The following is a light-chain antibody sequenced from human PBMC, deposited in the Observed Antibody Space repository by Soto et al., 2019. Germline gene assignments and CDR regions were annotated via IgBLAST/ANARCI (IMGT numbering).Light chain of an antibody. V-gene: IGKV1-27*01. CDR1: QGIYIS. J-gene: IGKJ4*01. Sequence: DLQITQSPSSLSASVGDRVTMTCRASQGIYISLAWYQQKPGKPPNLLIYGASTLQSGVPSRFSVTVSGTDVTITISSLQPEDGGTYVGQVYVSAPLTFGGGTKVDNK. CDR3: QVYVSAPLT. CDR2: GAS.